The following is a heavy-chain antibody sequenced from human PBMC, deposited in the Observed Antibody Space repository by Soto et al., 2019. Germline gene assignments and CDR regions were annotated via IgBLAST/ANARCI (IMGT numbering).Heavy chain of an antibody. CDR1: GYSIRSYY. CDR3: ARELQVGRGKVDV. Sequence: PSETLALHCAFSGYSIRSYYWYWIRQPAGKGLEWIGRIYTSGSTNYNPSLKSRVTMSVDTSKNQFSLKLSSVTAADTAVYYCARELQVGRGKVDVWGQGITVTVSS. D-gene: IGHD1-1*01. J-gene: IGHJ6*02. V-gene: IGHV4-4*07. CDR2: IYTSGST.